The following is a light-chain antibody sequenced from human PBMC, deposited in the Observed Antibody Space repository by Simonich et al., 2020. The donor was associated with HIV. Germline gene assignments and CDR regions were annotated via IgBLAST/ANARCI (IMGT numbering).Light chain of an antibody. J-gene: IGKJ1*01. CDR2: WAS. Sequence: DIVMTQSPDSLAVSLGERATINCKSSRNILYSSNNKNYLAWYQQKPGQPPKLLIYWASPRESGVPDRFSGSGSGTDFTLTISSLQAEDVAVYYCQQYYSTPPTFGQGTKVEIK. V-gene: IGKV4-1*01. CDR1: RNILYSSNNKNY. CDR3: QQYYSTPPT.